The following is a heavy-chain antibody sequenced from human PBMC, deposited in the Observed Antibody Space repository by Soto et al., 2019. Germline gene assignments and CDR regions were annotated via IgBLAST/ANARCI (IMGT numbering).Heavy chain of an antibody. Sequence: GGSLRLSCAASGFTFSSYSMNWVRQAPGKGLEWVSSISSSSSYIYYADSVKGRFTISRDNAKNSLYLQMNSLGAEDTAVYYCARENSGTDDAFSFDYWGQGTLVTVSS. CDR2: ISSSSSYI. CDR1: GFTFSSYS. CDR3: ARENSGTDDAFSFDY. D-gene: IGHD1-1*01. V-gene: IGHV3-21*01. J-gene: IGHJ4*02.